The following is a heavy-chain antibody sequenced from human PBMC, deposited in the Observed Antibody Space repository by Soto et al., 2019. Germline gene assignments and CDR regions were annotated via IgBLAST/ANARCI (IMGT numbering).Heavy chain of an antibody. D-gene: IGHD1-26*01. CDR3: ARDMHAGFTHYFDP. CDR2: ISSSSSTI. CDR1: GFTFSSYS. J-gene: IGHJ5*02. Sequence: PGGSLRLSCAASGFTFSSYSMNWVRQAPGKGLEWVSYISSSSSTIYYADSVKGRFTISRDNAKNSLYLQMNSLRDEDTAVYYCARDMHAGFTHYFDPWGQGTLVTVSS. V-gene: IGHV3-48*02.